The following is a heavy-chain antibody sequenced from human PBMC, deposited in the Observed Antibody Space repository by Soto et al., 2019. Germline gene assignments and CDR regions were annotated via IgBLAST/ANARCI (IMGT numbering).Heavy chain of an antibody. CDR3: AKDHVPAAYYYYYGMDV. D-gene: IGHD2-2*01. J-gene: IGHJ6*02. Sequence: GGSLRLSCAAPGFTFSSYGMHWVRQAPGKGLEWVAVISYDGSNKYYADSVKGRFTISRDNSKNTLYLQMNSLRAEDTAVYYCAKDHVPAAYYYYYGMDVWGQGTTVTVSS. V-gene: IGHV3-30*18. CDR1: GFTFSSYG. CDR2: ISYDGSNK.